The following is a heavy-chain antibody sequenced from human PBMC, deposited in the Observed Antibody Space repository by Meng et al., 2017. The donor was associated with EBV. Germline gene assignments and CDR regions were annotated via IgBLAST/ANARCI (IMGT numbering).Heavy chain of an antibody. D-gene: IGHD2-8*01. CDR1: GFTLRSYS. CDR3: ARDRTSNRFDY. J-gene: IGHJ4*02. Sequence: GQLEGSGGGLVKPGESLRLSCAASGFTLRSYSMNWVRLAPGKGLEWVSSISSNSIDIYYADLVKGRFTISRDNAKNSLFLQMNSLRAEDTAVYYCARDRTSNRFDYWGQGTLVTVSS. CDR2: ISSNSIDI. V-gene: IGHV3-21*01.